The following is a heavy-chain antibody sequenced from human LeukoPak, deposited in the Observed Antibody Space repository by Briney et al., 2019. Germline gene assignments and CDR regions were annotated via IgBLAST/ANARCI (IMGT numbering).Heavy chain of an antibody. J-gene: IGHJ4*02. CDR2: IYPGDSDT. D-gene: IGHD2-2*01. CDR3: ARHGSYCSSTSCSPVYFDY. Sequence: GESLKISCKGSGYSFTSYWIGWVRQMPGKGLEWMGIIYPGDSDTRYSPSFQGQVTISADKSISTAYLQWSSLKASDTAMYYCARHGSYCSSTSCSPVYFDYWGQGTLVTVSS. V-gene: IGHV5-51*01. CDR1: GYSFTSYW.